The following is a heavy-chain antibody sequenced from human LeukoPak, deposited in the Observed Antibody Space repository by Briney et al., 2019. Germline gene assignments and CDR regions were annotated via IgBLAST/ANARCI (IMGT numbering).Heavy chain of an antibody. CDR1: GFTFSIYS. V-gene: IGHV3-48*02. CDR3: ARDRGSDY. CDR2: ISSSSSTG. Sequence: GGSLRLSCAASGFTFSIYSMNWVRQAPGKGLKWVSYISSSSSTGYYADSVKGRFTISRDNAKNSLYLQMNSLRDDDTAVYYCARDRGSDYWGQGTLVTVSS. D-gene: IGHD3-16*01. J-gene: IGHJ4*02.